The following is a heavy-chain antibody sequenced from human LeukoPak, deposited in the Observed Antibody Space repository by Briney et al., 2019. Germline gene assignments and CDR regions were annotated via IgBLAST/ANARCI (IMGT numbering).Heavy chain of an antibody. CDR2: INSDGSST. Sequence: GGSLRLSCAASGFTFSAFWMHWVRQAPGKGQVWVSRINSDGSSTTYADSVKGRFTVSRDNAKNTLYLQMDSLRAEDSAVYYCARGLVHDTSGYYSDYWGQGILVTVSS. CDR1: GFTFSAFW. CDR3: ARGLVHDTSGYYSDY. V-gene: IGHV3-74*01. D-gene: IGHD3-22*01. J-gene: IGHJ4*02.